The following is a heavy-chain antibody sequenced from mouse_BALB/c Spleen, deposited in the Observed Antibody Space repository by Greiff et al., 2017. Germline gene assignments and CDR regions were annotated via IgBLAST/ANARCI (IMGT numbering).Heavy chain of an antibody. J-gene: IGHJ3*01. D-gene: IGHD4-1*01. Sequence: VQLKESGPGLVQPSQSLSITCTVSGFSLTSYGVHWVRQSPGKGLEWLGVIWSGGSTDYNADFISRLSISKDNSKSQVFFKMNSLQANDTAIYYCARNLDWDGLAYWGQGTLVTVSA. CDR1: GFSLTSYG. CDR2: IWSGGST. V-gene: IGHV2-2*02. CDR3: ARNLDWDGLAY.